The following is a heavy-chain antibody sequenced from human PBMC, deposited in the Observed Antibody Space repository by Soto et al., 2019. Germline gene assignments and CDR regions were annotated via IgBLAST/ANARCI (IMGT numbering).Heavy chain of an antibody. V-gene: IGHV4-59*01. Sequence: QVQLQESGPGLVKPSETLSLTCTVSGGSISSYYWSWIRQPPGKGLEWIGYIYYSGSTNYNPSLKSRVTISVDTSKNQFPLKLSSVTAADTAVYYCALGGYSYGKRVLDYWGQGTLVTVSS. CDR1: GGSISSYY. J-gene: IGHJ4*02. D-gene: IGHD5-18*01. CDR2: IYYSGST. CDR3: ALGGYSYGKRVLDY.